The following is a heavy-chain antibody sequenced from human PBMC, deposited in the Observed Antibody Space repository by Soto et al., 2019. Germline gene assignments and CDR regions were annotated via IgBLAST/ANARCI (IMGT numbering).Heavy chain of an antibody. D-gene: IGHD2-15*01. J-gene: IGHJ5*02. Sequence: PSETLSLTCTVSGGSISSYYWSWIRQPPGKGLEWIGYIYYSGSTNYNPSLKSRVTISVDTSKNQFSLKLSSVTAADTAVYYCARADCSGGSCYPRFDPWGQGTLVTVSS. CDR2: IYYSGST. V-gene: IGHV4-59*01. CDR3: ARADCSGGSCYPRFDP. CDR1: GGSISSYY.